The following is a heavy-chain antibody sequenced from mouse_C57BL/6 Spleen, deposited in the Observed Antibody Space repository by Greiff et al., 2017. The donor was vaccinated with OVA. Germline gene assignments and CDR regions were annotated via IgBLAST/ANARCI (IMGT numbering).Heavy chain of an antibody. CDR2: IYPGDGDT. CDR3: ARETVVATDYFDY. J-gene: IGHJ2*01. Sequence: VQRVESGAELVKPGASVKISCKASGYAFSSYWMNWVKQRPGKGLEWIGQIYPGDGDTNYNGKFKGKATLTADKSSSTAYMQLSSLTSEDSAVYFCARETVVATDYFDYWGQGTTLTVSS. D-gene: IGHD1-1*01. CDR1: GYAFSSYW. V-gene: IGHV1-80*01.